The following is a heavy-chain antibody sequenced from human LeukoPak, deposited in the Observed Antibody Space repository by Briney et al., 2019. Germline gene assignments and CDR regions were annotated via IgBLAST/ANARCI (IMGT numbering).Heavy chain of an antibody. V-gene: IGHV1-3*01. D-gene: IGHD3-22*01. CDR1: GYTFTNYG. J-gene: IGHJ1*01. Sequence: GASVKVSCKTSGYTFTNYGMHWVRQAPRQSPEWMAWINAGNGNTKSSQKFQDRVTVTRDTSASTAYMELNSLSSEDTAVYYCARVPLYDASGHNYPHWGQGTLVTVSS. CDR2: INAGNGNT. CDR3: ARVPLYDASGHNYPH.